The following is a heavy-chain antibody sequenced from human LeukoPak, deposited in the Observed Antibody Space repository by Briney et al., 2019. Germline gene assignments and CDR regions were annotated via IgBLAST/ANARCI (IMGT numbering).Heavy chain of an antibody. CDR3: AKDISQGYTFGSIEEDY. Sequence: GGSLRLSCAASGFTFSSYAMSWVRQAPGKGLEWVSAISGSGGSTYYADSVKGRFTISRDNSKNTLYLQMNSLGADDTAVYFCAKDISQGYTFGSIEEDYWGQGTLATVSS. V-gene: IGHV3-23*01. CDR1: GFTFSSYA. CDR2: ISGSGGST. D-gene: IGHD5-18*01. J-gene: IGHJ4*02.